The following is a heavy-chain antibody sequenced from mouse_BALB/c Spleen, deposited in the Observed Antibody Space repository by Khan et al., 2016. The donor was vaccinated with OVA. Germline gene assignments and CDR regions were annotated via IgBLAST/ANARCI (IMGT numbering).Heavy chain of an antibody. D-gene: IGHD1-1*01. Sequence: QVQLKQSGAELAKPGASVKMSCKASGYTFTSYWMHWVKQRPGQGLEWIGYIDPSTDYTEYNQKFRDKATLTVDKSSTTAYMQLTSLTSEDSAVYYCVNHRSSSAWFTYWGQGTLVTVSA. CDR1: GYTFTSYW. J-gene: IGHJ3*01. CDR2: IDPSTDYT. V-gene: IGHV1-7*01. CDR3: VNHRSSSAWFTY.